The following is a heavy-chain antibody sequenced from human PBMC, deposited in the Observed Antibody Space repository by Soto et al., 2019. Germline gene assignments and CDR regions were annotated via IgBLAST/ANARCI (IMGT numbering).Heavy chain of an antibody. V-gene: IGHV1-69*13. CDR2: IIPIFGTA. J-gene: IGHJ5*02. Sequence: SVKVSCKASGGTFSSYAISWVRQAPGQGLEWMGGIIPIFGTANYAQKFQGRVTITADESTSTAYMELSSLRSEDTAVYYCAKDFWSGYRNNWFDPWGQGTLVTVSS. CDR3: AKDFWSGYRNNWFDP. D-gene: IGHD3-3*01. CDR1: GGTFSSYA.